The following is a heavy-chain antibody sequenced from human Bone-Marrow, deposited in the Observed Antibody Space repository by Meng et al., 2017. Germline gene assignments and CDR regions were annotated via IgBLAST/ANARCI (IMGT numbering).Heavy chain of an antibody. J-gene: IGHJ4*02. CDR2: IDDGSST. CDR1: GFTISSYW. CDR3: ARAPVRGDVATIDY. Sequence: GESLKISCAASGFTISSYWMHWVLQGPGKGLVWVSRIDDGSSTSYADSVKGRFTVSRDNAKNTVYLQMNSLRVEDTAVYYCARAPVRGDVATIDYWGQGTLVTGSS. D-gene: IGHD5-12*01. V-gene: IGHV3-74*01.